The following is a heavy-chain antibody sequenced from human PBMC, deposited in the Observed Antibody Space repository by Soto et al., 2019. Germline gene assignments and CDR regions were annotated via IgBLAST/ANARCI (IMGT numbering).Heavy chain of an antibody. CDR3: ARDWYSSSGMSRFDY. CDR2: IIPIFGTA. Sequence: SVKVSCKASGGTFSSYAISWVRQAPGQGLEWMGGIIPIFGTANYAQKFQGRVTITADESTSTAYMELSSLRSEDTAVYYCARDWYSSSGMSRFDYWGQGTLVTVSS. V-gene: IGHV1-69*13. D-gene: IGHD6-13*01. J-gene: IGHJ4*02. CDR1: GGTFSSYA.